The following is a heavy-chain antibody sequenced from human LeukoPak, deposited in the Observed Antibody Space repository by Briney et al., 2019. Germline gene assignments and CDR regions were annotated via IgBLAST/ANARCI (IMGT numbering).Heavy chain of an antibody. CDR1: GGTFISYA. CDR3: ARVPAGVVIIPNYYFDY. D-gene: IGHD3-22*01. CDR2: IITIFGTA. J-gene: IGHJ4*02. V-gene: IGHV1-69*05. Sequence: ASVKVSCKASGGTFISYAISWVRQAPGQGLEWMGRIITIFGTANYAQKFQGRVTITTDESTSTAYMELSSLRSEDTAVYYCARVPAGVVIIPNYYFDYWGQGTLVTVSS.